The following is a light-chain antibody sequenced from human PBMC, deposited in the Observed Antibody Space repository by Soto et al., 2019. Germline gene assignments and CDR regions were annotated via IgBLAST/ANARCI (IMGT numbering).Light chain of an antibody. CDR1: QSVSSD. CDR2: AAS. Sequence: IVMTQSPSTLSVSPGERGTLSCRASQSVSSDLAWYQHKHGQAPSLVIYAASSRATGIPARFSGSGYGTDFNLTISSLEPEDFAVYYCQQRSNWPITFGQGTRLEIK. V-gene: IGKV3-11*01. CDR3: QQRSNWPIT. J-gene: IGKJ5*01.